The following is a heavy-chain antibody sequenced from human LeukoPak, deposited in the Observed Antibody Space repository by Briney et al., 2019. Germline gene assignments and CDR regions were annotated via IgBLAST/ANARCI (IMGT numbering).Heavy chain of an antibody. J-gene: IGHJ3*01. Sequence: SSETLSLTCTVSDDSIRSSSYYWGWIRQPPGKGLEWIGSIYHSGSTYYNPSLKSRVTISVDTSKNQFSLKLSSVTAADTAVYYCARGSGSYRLWGQGTMVTVSS. CDR2: IYHSGST. D-gene: IGHD1-26*01. CDR3: ARGSGSYRL. V-gene: IGHV4-39*07. CDR1: DDSIRSSSYY.